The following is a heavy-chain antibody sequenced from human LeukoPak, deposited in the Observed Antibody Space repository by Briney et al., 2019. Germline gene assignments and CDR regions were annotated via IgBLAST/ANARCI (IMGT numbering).Heavy chain of an antibody. D-gene: IGHD5-18*01. J-gene: IGHJ4*02. Sequence: GGSLRLSCAASGFTFSSYAMSWVRQAPGKGLEWVSAISGSGGSTYYADSVKGRFTISRDNSKNTLYLQMNSLRAEDTAVYYCAKDYGYSYGTGYSDYWGQGTLVTVSS. V-gene: IGHV3-23*01. CDR2: ISGSGGST. CDR1: GFTFSSYA. CDR3: AKDYGYSYGTGYSDY.